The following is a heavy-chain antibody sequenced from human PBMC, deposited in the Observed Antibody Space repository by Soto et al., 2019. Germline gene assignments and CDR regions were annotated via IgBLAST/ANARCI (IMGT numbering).Heavy chain of an antibody. CDR3: AKHPAKWNRPFDY. D-gene: IGHD1-1*01. Sequence: EVQLLESGGGLVQPGGSLRLSCAASGITFSSYAMSWVRQAPGKGLEWVSVISGSGTGTYYADSVNGRFTISRDNSKNTLFLQMNSLRAEDTAVYYCAKHPAKWNRPFDYWGQGTLVTVSS. V-gene: IGHV3-23*01. CDR2: ISGSGTGT. J-gene: IGHJ4*02. CDR1: GITFSSYA.